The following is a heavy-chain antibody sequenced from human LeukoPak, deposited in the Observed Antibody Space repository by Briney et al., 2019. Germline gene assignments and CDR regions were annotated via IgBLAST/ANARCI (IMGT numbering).Heavy chain of an antibody. Sequence: GGSLRLSCAASGFTVSSNYMTWVRQAPGKGLEWVSSISSGSSYIYYADSVKGRFTISRDNAKNSLYLQVNSLRAEDTAVYYCARGTAHCSGGSCFHPFDDWGQGTLVTVSS. CDR2: ISSGSSYI. D-gene: IGHD2-15*01. CDR3: ARGTAHCSGGSCFHPFDD. J-gene: IGHJ4*02. V-gene: IGHV3-21*01. CDR1: GFTVSSNY.